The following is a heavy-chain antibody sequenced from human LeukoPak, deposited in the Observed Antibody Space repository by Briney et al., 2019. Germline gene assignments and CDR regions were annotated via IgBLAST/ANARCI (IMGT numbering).Heavy chain of an antibody. CDR2: IWYDGSKV. CDR1: GFTFSSYP. CDR3: AKDPRHCSGGRCNTPNAFDI. V-gene: IGHV3-33*06. J-gene: IGHJ3*02. Sequence: GGSLRLSCAASGFTFSSYPMHWVRQAPGKGLEWVAVIWYDGSKVYYADSVKGRFTISRDNSKNTLYLQMNSLRAEDTAVYYCAKDPRHCSGGRCNTPNAFDIWGQGTMVTVSS. D-gene: IGHD2-15*01.